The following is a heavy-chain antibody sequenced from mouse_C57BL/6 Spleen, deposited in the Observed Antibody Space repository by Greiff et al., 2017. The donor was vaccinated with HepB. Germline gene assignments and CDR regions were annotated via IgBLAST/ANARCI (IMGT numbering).Heavy chain of an antibody. D-gene: IGHD2-3*01. CDR3: AREPYDGYYFDY. J-gene: IGHJ2*01. CDR1: GYIFTDHY. Sequence: VQLQQSGPVLVKPGASVKMSCKASGYIFTDHYMNWVKQSHGKSLEWIGVINPYNGGTSYNQKFKGKATLTVDKSSSTAYMELNSLTSEDSAVYYCAREPYDGYYFDYWGQGTTLTVSS. V-gene: IGHV1-19*01. CDR2: INPYNGGT.